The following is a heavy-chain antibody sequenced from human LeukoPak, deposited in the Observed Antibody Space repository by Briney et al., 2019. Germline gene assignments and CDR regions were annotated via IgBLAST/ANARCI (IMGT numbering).Heavy chain of an antibody. V-gene: IGHV3-23*01. CDR2: ISGSGGST. D-gene: IGHD5-12*01. J-gene: IGHJ4*02. Sequence: SGGSLRLSCAASGFTFSSYAMSWVRQAPGKGLEWVSAISGSGGSTYYADSVKGRFTISRDNSKNTLYLQMNSLRAEDTAVYYCAKDRLSSVATIIEVGDWGQGTLVTVSS. CDR3: AKDRLSSVATIIEVGD. CDR1: GFTFSSYA.